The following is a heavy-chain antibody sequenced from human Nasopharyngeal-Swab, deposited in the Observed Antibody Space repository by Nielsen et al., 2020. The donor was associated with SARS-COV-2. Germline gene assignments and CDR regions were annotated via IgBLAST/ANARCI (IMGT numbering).Heavy chain of an antibody. Sequence: SETLSLTCTVSSDSISPYFWNWIRQPPGMGLEWIGYISHSGSTHYTPALKSRVTISIDTSKKQLSLKLRSVTAADTAVYYCARIDGWGAMDVWGQGTTVTVS. J-gene: IGHJ6*02. V-gene: IGHV4-59*13. CDR1: SDSISPYF. D-gene: IGHD3-10*01. CDR3: ARIDGWGAMDV. CDR2: ISHSGST.